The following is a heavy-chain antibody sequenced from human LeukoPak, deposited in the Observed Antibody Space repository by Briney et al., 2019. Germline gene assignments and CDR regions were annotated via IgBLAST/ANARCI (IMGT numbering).Heavy chain of an antibody. CDR3: ARRLSTVTTRSSAFDI. D-gene: IGHD4-17*01. V-gene: IGHV4-59*08. CDR1: GGSISSYS. Sequence: SETLSLTCTVSGGSISSYSWSWIRQPPGKGLEWIGYIYYSGSTNYNPSLKSRVTISVDTSKNQFSLKLSSVTAADTAVYYCARRLSTVTTRSSAFDIWGQGTMVTVSS. CDR2: IYYSGST. J-gene: IGHJ3*02.